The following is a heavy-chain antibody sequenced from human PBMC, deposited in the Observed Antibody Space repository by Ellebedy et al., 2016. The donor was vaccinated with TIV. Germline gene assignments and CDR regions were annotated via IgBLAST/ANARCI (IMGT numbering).Heavy chain of an antibody. J-gene: IGHJ3*01. CDR1: GFTFSNAW. D-gene: IGHD1-26*01. V-gene: IGHV3-15*07. CDR2: IRSEPDGGTT. Sequence: GGSLRLSCAASGFTFSNAWMNWVRQVPGKGLEWVGRIRSEPDGGTTDYAAPVKGRFTISRDESKNTLYLQMNSLKTADTAVYYCARGGSGSVVWGQGTMVTVSS. CDR3: ARGGSGSVV.